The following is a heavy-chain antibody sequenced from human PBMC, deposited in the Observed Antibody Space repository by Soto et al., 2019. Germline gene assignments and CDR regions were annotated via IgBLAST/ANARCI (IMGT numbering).Heavy chain of an antibody. Sequence: QVQLVQSGAEVKKPGSSVKVSCKASGGTFSSYTIRWVRQAPGQGLEWMGRIIHILGIANYAQKFQGRVTITADKSTSTAYMELSSLRSEDTAVYYCARDMHCSSTSCYADYYYYMDVWGKGTTVTVSS. D-gene: IGHD2-2*01. CDR3: ARDMHCSSTSCYADYYYYMDV. CDR2: IIHILGIA. CDR1: GGTFSSYT. J-gene: IGHJ6*03. V-gene: IGHV1-69*08.